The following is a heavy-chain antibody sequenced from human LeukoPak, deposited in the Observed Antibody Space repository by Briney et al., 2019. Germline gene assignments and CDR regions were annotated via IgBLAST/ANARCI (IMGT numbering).Heavy chain of an antibody. V-gene: IGHV1-69*13. CDR2: IIPIFGTA. J-gene: IGHJ6*02. CDR3: GSGVLRYFDWLPKYYYYCYGMDV. Sequence: SVKVSCKASGGTFSSYAISWVRQAPGQGLEWMGGIIPIFGTANYAQKFQGRVTITADESTSTAYMELSSLRSEDTAVYYCGSGVLRYFDWLPKYYYYCYGMDVWGQGTTVTVSS. D-gene: IGHD3-9*01. CDR1: GGTFSSYA.